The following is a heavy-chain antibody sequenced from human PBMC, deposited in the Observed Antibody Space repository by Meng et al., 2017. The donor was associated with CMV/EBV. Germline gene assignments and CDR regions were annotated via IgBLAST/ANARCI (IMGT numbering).Heavy chain of an antibody. CDR3: ARDEKVRVRGVTYYYYYGMDV. V-gene: IGHV1-2*02. CDR2: INPNSGGT. CDR1: VYTFTGYY. Sequence: ASVKVSCKASVYTFTGYYMHWVRQAPGQGLEWMGWINPNSGGTNYAQKFQGRVTMTRDTSISTAYMELSRLRSDDTAVYYCARDEKVRVRGVTYYYYYGMDVWGQGTTVTVSS. J-gene: IGHJ6*02. D-gene: IGHD3-10*01.